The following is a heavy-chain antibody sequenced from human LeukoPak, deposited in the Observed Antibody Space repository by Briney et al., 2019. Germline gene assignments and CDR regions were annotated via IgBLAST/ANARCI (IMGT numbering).Heavy chain of an antibody. D-gene: IGHD2-15*01. CDR2: IYHSGST. V-gene: IGHV4-30-2*01. J-gene: IGHJ4*02. Sequence: SQTLSLTCAVSGGAINSDDYSWSWLRQPPGKGLEWIGYIYHSGSTYYNPSLKSRVTISVDTSKNQSSLKLSSVTAADTAVYYCARRYCSGGSCYSPRVVYYFDYWGQGTLVTVSS. CDR1: GGAINSDDYS. CDR3: ARRYCSGGSCYSPRVVYYFDY.